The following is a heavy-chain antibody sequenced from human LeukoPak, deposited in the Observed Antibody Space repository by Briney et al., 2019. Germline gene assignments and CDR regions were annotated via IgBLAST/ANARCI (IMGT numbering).Heavy chain of an antibody. CDR1: GASFSGYY. D-gene: IGHD1-26*01. Sequence: PSESLSLTCAVYGASFSGYYWSWIRQPPGKGLEWIGEINHSGSTNYNPSLKSRVTISVDTSKNQFSLKLSSVTAADTAVYYCARGLRYSGSYWQSFWFDPWGQGTLVTVSS. V-gene: IGHV4-34*01. CDR2: INHSGST. CDR3: ARGLRYSGSYWQSFWFDP. J-gene: IGHJ5*02.